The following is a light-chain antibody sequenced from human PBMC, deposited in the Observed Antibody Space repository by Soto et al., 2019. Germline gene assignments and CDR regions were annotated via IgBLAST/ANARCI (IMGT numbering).Light chain of an antibody. CDR2: GAS. V-gene: IGKV3-20*01. CDR1: HSVSSSY. CDR3: QQYGISGT. Sequence: IVFSHSPGTLSLSTGERATLSCRASHSVSSSYLAWYQQKPGQAPRLLIYGASSRATGIPDRFSGSGSGTDFTLTISRLEPEDFAVYYCQQYGISGTFGQGTKVDI. J-gene: IGKJ1*01.